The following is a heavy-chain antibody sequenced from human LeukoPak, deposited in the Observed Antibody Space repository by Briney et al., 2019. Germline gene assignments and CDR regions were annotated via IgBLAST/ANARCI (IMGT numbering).Heavy chain of an antibody. V-gene: IGHV4-31*03. CDR2: IYYSGST. Sequence: SETLSLTCTVSGGSISSGGYYWSWIRQHPGKGLEWIGYIYYSGSTYYNPSLKSRVTISVDTSKNQFSLKLSSVTAADTAVYYCASVSIAVAGTDYWGQGTLVTVSS. CDR3: ASVSIAVAGTDY. J-gene: IGHJ4*02. CDR1: GGSISSGGYY. D-gene: IGHD6-19*01.